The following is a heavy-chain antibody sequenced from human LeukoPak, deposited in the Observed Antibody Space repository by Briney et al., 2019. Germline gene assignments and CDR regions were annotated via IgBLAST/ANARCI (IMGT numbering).Heavy chain of an antibody. J-gene: IGHJ4*02. CDR2: IYSSGNT. CDR3: ARDPIDYYGSGSYLGPGPWDY. V-gene: IGHV4-59*01. D-gene: IGHD3-10*01. CDR1: GDTISGSY. Sequence: SETLSLTCTVSGDTISGSYWSWLRQPPGKGLEWIGYIYSSGNTKYNPSLKTRVIISVDTTRNQFSLNLNSVTAADTAVYYCARDPIDYYGSGSYLGPGPWDYWGQGTLVTVSS.